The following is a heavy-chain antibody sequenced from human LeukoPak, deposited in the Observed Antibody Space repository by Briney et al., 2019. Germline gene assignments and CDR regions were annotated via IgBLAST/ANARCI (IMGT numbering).Heavy chain of an antibody. CDR1: GFTFSSYA. D-gene: IGHD3-10*01. J-gene: IGHJ6*03. V-gene: IGHV3-23*01. Sequence: DPGGSLRLSCAASGFTFSSYAMSWVRQAPGKGLEWVSAISGSGGSTYYADSVKGRFTISRDNSKNTLYLQMNSLRAEDTAVYYCATRGSGSYYRSYDFYYYYYMDVWGKGTTVTVSS. CDR2: ISGSGGST. CDR3: ATRGSGSYYRSYDFYYYYYMDV.